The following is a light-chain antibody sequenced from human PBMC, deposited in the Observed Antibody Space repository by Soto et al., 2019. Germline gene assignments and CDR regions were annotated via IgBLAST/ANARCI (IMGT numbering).Light chain of an antibody. Sequence: ETVMTQSPATLSVSPGERAPLSCRASQSVFSSLAWYQHKPGQAPRLLIYGAATRATGIPARFSGSGSGTEFTLTISSLQSEDLEVYFCQQYNSWPRTFGQGTRLEIK. J-gene: IGKJ5*01. CDR3: QQYNSWPRT. CDR2: GAA. V-gene: IGKV3-15*01. CDR1: QSVFSS.